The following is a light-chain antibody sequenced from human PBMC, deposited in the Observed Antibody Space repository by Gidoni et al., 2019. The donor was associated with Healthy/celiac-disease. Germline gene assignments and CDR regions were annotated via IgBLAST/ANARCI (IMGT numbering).Light chain of an antibody. CDR2: WAS. CDR3: QQYYSTPLT. J-gene: IGKJ4*01. CDR1: QSVLYSSNNKNY. V-gene: IGKV4-1*01. Sequence: DIVMTQSPDSLAVSLGERATIHCKSSQSVLYSSNNKNYLAWYQQKPGQPPKLLIYWASTRESGVPDRFSSSGSGKDFTLTISSLQAEDVAVYYCQQYYSTPLTFGGGTKVEIK.